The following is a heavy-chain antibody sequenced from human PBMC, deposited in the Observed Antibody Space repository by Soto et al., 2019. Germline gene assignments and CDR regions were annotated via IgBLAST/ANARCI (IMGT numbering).Heavy chain of an antibody. D-gene: IGHD3-10*01. CDR1: GFTFSSYG. Sequence: QVHLVESGGGVAQPGRSLRLSCAASGFTFSSYGMHWVRQAPGKGLEWVAIISHDGSLKYYEDSVKGRFTISRDNSKGEHDLQMNSLRPEDTAVYYCAKDFKVSGSYYGSLNYYYGMDVWGQGTTVIVSS. J-gene: IGHJ6*02. CDR3: AKDFKVSGSYYGSLNYYYGMDV. CDR2: ISHDGSLK. V-gene: IGHV3-30*18.